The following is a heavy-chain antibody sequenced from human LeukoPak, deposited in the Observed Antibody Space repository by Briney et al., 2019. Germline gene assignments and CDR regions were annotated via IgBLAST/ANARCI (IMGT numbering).Heavy chain of an antibody. CDR2: IKSKTDGGTT. CDR1: GFTFSNAW. CDR3: TTSTLGYCSSTSCYFRFDY. Sequence: PGGSLRLSCAATGFTFSNAWMSWVRQAPGKGLEWVGRIKSKTDGGTTDYAAPVKGRFTISRDDSKNTLYLQMNSLKTEDTAVYYCTTSTLGYCSSTSCYFRFDYWGQGTLVTVSS. J-gene: IGHJ4*02. D-gene: IGHD2-2*01. V-gene: IGHV3-15*01.